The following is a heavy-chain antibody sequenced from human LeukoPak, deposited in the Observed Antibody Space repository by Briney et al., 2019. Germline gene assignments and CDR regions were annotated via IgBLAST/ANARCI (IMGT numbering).Heavy chain of an antibody. Sequence: ASVKVSCKASGYTFTGYYIHWLRQAPGQGLERLGWINPNSGGPNFSQNFQGRVTMTRDTSINTVYIELSSLRSDDTAVYYCARGGDGDRRDFDYWGQGTRVTVSS. CDR2: INPNSGGP. CDR3: ARGGDGDRRDFDY. J-gene: IGHJ4*02. CDR1: GYTFTGYY. D-gene: IGHD5-24*01. V-gene: IGHV1-2*02.